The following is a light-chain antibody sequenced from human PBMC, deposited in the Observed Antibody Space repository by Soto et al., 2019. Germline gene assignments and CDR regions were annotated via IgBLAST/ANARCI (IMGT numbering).Light chain of an antibody. Sequence: QSVLTQPPSASGSPGQSVTIACTGTSSDVGAYDYVSWYQQHPGKAPKLMISEVNKRPSGVPDPFSGSKSGNTASLTDSGLQADDEADYYCSSYSVGNVVLFGGGTKLTVL. CDR3: SSYSVGNVVL. J-gene: IGLJ2*01. CDR2: EVN. V-gene: IGLV2-8*01. CDR1: SSDVGAYDY.